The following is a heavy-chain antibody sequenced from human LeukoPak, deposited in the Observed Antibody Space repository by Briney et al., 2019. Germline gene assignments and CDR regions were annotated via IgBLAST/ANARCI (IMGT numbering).Heavy chain of an antibody. CDR2: IRSKAYGGTT. V-gene: IGHV3-49*04. D-gene: IGHD3-9*01. J-gene: IGHJ4*02. Sequence: PGRSLRLSCTASGFTFGDYAMSWVRQAPGKGLEWVGFIRSKAYGGTTEYAASVKGRFTISRDDSKSIAYLQMNSLKTEDTAVYYCTSSSDWLLLAQDYWGQGTLVTVYS. CDR1: GFTFGDYA. CDR3: TSSSDWLLLAQDY.